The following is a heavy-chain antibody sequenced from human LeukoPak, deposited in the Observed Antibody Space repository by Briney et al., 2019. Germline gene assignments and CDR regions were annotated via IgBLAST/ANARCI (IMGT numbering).Heavy chain of an antibody. CDR3: ARSRTPVWSGYFSHWFDP. CDR2: IYPGDSDT. D-gene: IGHD3-3*01. CDR1: GYSFTSYW. Sequence: TGESLKISCKGSGYSFTSYWIGWVRQMPGKGLEWMGIIYPGDSDTRYSPSFQGQVTISADKSISTAYLQWSSLKASDTAMYYCARSRTPVWSGYFSHWFDPWGQGTLVTVSS. J-gene: IGHJ5*02. V-gene: IGHV5-51*01.